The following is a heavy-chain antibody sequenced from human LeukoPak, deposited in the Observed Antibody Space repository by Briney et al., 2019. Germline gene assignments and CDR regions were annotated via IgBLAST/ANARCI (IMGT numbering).Heavy chain of an antibody. CDR1: GYTFTGYY. Sequence: ASVKVSCKASGYTFTGYYLHWVRQAPGQGLEWMGRINPNSGGTNYAQKLQGRVTMTTEPSISTAYMDLMSLRSDDTALYYGSRDGYNSGSRYYYYYLDVWGKGTTVTVSS. D-gene: IGHD5-18*01. V-gene: IGHV1-2*06. CDR2: INPNSGGT. J-gene: IGHJ6*03. CDR3: SRDGYNSGSRYYYYYLDV.